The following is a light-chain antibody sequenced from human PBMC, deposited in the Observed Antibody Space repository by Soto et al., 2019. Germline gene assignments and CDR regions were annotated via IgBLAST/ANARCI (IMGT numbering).Light chain of an antibody. V-gene: IGKV3-20*01. J-gene: IGKJ1*01. CDR3: QQYFASSWT. CDR1: QSIDNRY. CDR2: ATS. Sequence: EIVLTQSPGTLSSSPGERATLSCRASQSIDNRYFAWYQNKPGQAPRLLIYATSSRATGIPDRFGGSGSGTDFTLTINRLEPEVFAVYYCQQYFASSWTFGQGTKVDIK.